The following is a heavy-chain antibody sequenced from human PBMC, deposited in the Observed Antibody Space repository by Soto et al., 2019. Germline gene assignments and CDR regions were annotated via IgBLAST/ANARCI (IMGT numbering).Heavy chain of an antibody. V-gene: IGHV5-51*01. CDR1: GYSFTTYW. CDR3: ARHEQYYYHFYGMDV. CDR2: ISPGESDV. Sequence: LGESLKISCKASGYSFTTYWLAWVRQAPGKGLEWVGSISPGESDVRYSPSFRGQVTISADNSITTAYVQWNTLKASDTATYYCARHEQYYYHFYGMDVWGQGTTVTVSS. J-gene: IGHJ6*02.